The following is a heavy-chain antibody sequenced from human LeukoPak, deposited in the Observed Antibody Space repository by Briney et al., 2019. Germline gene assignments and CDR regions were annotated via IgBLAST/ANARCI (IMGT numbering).Heavy chain of an antibody. Sequence: SETLSLTCTVSGGSISSGGYYWSWIRQPPGKGLEWIGESGHRGGTKFNPSLKSRVTISADTSKNQFSLKMSSVTAADTAIYYCARDYIFGVVTSFDPWGQGTLVTVSS. CDR3: ARDYIFGVVTSFDP. J-gene: IGHJ5*02. V-gene: IGHV4-39*07. D-gene: IGHD3-3*02. CDR1: GGSISSGGYY. CDR2: SGHRGGT.